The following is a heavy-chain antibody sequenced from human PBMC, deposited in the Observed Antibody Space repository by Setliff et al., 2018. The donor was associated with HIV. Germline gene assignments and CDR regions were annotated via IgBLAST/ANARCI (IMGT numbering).Heavy chain of an antibody. D-gene: IGHD2-2*01. J-gene: IGHJ3*02. CDR1: GGSFTSRSYY. Sequence: TLSLTCTVSGGSFTSRSYYWGWIRQYPQKGLEWIGYIYYSGGTYYNPSLKSRVTMSVDTSKNQFSLKLSSVTAADTAVYYCARGDAMTSLGAFDIWGQGTMVTVSS. V-gene: IGHV4-31*03. CDR2: IYYSGGT. CDR3: ARGDAMTSLGAFDI.